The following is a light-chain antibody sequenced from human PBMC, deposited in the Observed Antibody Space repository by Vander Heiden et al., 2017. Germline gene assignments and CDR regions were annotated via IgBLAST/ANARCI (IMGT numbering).Light chain of an antibody. CDR1: QSVSSSC. CDR2: GAS. V-gene: IGKV3-20*01. CDR3: QQYGNSPFT. J-gene: IGKJ3*01. Sequence: EIVLTQSPGTLSLSPGERATLSCRASQSVSSSCLAWFQQKPGQAPRLLIHGASSRATGIPDRFSGSGSGTDFTLTISRLEPEDFVVYYCQQYGNSPFTFGPGTKVDIK.